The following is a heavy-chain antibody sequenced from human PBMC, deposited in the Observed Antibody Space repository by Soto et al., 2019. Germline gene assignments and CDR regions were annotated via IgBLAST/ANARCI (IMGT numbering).Heavy chain of an antibody. CDR3: AKDRVRRTGGSYYYYGMDV. J-gene: IGHJ6*02. Sequence: PGGSLRLSCPASGFTFSSYGMHWVRQAPGKGLEWVAAISYDGSNKYYADSVKGRFTIPRDNSKNTLYLQMNSLRAEDMAVYYCAKDRVRRTGGSYYYYGMDVWGQATTVTVPS. CDR1: GFTFSSYG. V-gene: IGHV3-30*18. D-gene: IGHD1-1*01. CDR2: ISYDGSNK.